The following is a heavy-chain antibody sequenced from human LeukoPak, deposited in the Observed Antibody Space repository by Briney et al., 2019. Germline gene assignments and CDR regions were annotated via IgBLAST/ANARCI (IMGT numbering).Heavy chain of an antibody. Sequence: PSETLSLTCTVSGGSISSSSYYWGWIRQPPGKGLEWIGSIYYSGSTYYDPSLKSRVTISVDTSKNQFSLKLSSVTAADTAVYYCALLTGTNDAFDIWGQGTMVTVSS. D-gene: IGHD1-1*01. J-gene: IGHJ3*02. CDR3: ALLTGTNDAFDI. V-gene: IGHV4-39*01. CDR1: GGSISSSSYY. CDR2: IYYSGST.